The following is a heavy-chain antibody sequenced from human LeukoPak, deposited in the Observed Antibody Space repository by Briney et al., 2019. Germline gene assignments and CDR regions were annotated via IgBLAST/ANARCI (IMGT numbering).Heavy chain of an antibody. D-gene: IGHD6-13*01. J-gene: IGHJ5*02. CDR3: ARSKLSSSWFDP. CDR1: GGSFSGYY. Sequence: SETLSLTCAVYGGSFSGYYWSWIRQPPGKGLEWIGEINHSGSTNYNPSLKSRVTISVDTSKNQFSLKLSSVTAADTAVYYCARSKLSSSWFDPWGQGTLVTVSS. V-gene: IGHV4-34*01. CDR2: INHSGST.